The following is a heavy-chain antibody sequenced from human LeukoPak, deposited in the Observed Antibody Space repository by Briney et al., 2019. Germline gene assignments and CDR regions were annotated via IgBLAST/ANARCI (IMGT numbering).Heavy chain of an antibody. D-gene: IGHD3-22*01. CDR1: GSIFTTYW. Sequence: RGASLQISSEGAGSIFTTYWIGWGGQLPGKGREWRGSINAGEFDIRDSPSFQGQVTISADKSISTAYLQWSILKASDTAMYYCARLEGDIIRILVAPPFYWGQGSLVTVSS. V-gene: IGHV5-51*01. CDR2: INAGEFDI. J-gene: IGHJ4*02. CDR3: ARLEGDIIRILVAPPFY.